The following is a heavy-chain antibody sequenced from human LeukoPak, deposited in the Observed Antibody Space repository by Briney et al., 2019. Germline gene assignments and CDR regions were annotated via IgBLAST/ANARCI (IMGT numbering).Heavy chain of an antibody. CDR1: GGTFSSYA. V-gene: IGHV1-69*01. D-gene: IGHD3-3*01. CDR2: IIPIFGTA. J-gene: IGHJ3*02. Sequence: SVKVSCKASGGTFSSYAISWVRQAPGQGLEWMGGIIPIFGTANYAQKFQGRVTITADESTSTDYMELSSLRSEDTDVYYCARGEIIFGVVIIRVDAFDISGEGTMVTVSS. CDR3: ARGEIIFGVVIIRVDAFDI.